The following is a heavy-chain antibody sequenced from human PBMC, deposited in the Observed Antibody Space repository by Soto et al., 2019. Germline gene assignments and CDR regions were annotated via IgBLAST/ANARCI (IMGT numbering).Heavy chain of an antibody. CDR2: ISGSGVGT. V-gene: IGHV3-23*01. CDR1: GFTFSSYA. Sequence: EVQLLESGGGLVQPGGSLRLSCAASGFTFSSYAIRWVRQAPGKGLEWVSAISGSGVGTYYADSVKGRFTISRDNSKNTLYLQMNSLRAEDTAVYYCAKCMTTVTTFPFDIWGQGTMVTVSS. D-gene: IGHD4-17*01. CDR3: AKCMTTVTTFPFDI. J-gene: IGHJ3*02.